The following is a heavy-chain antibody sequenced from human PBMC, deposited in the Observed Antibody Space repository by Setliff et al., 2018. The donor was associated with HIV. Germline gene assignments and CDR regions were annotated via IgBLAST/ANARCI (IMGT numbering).Heavy chain of an antibody. Sequence: PSETLSLTCTVSGGSISSSSYYWGWIRQPPGKGLEWIGTIYYSGSTYSNPSLKSRVTMSVDTSKNQFSLKLSSVTAADTAVYYCARRERYCSGTTCYRYFQHWGGGTTVTVSS. CDR2: IYYSGST. D-gene: IGHD2-2*01. CDR3: ARRERYCSGTTCYRYFQH. CDR1: GGSISSSSYY. J-gene: IGHJ6*04. V-gene: IGHV4-39*01.